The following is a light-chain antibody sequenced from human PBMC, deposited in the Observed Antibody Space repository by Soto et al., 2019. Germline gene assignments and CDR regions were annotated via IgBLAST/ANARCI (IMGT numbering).Light chain of an antibody. J-gene: IGLJ2*01. CDR3: SSYSGSNNPPVV. CDR2: EVS. V-gene: IGLV2-8*01. Sequence: QSALTQPPSASGSPGQSVTISCTGTSSDVGGYNYVSWYQQHPGKAPKLMIYEVSKRHSRVPDRFSGSKSGNTASLTVSGLQAEDEADYYCSSYSGSNNPPVVFGGGTKVTVL. CDR1: SSDVGGYNY.